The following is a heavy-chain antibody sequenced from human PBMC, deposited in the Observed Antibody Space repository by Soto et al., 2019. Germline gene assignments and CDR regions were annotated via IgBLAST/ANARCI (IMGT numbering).Heavy chain of an antibody. Sequence: QLQLQESGPGLVKPSETLSLTCTVSGGSISSSSYYWGWIRQPPGKGLEWIGSIYYSGSTYYNPSLKSRATISVDTSKNQFSLKLSSVTAADTAVYYCARHGIPLLPDYSNYESLGYFDYWGQGTLVTVSS. V-gene: IGHV4-39*01. CDR2: IYYSGST. D-gene: IGHD4-4*01. CDR3: ARHGIPLLPDYSNYESLGYFDY. J-gene: IGHJ4*02. CDR1: GGSISSSSYY.